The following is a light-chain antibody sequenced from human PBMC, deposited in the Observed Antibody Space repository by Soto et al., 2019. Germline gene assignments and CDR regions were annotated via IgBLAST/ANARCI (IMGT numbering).Light chain of an antibody. CDR2: EVS. CDR1: SSDVGGYNY. J-gene: IGLJ2*01. CDR3: SSFAGNNNVV. Sequence: QSALTQPPSASGSPGQSVTISCTGTSSDVGGYNYVSWYQQHPGKAPKLMISEVSKRPSGVPDRFSGSKSGNTASLTVSGLQAEDVADYYCSSFAGNNNVVFGGGTKLTVL. V-gene: IGLV2-8*01.